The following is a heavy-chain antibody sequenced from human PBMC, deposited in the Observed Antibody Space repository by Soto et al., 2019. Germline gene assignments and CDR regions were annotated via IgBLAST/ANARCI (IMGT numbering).Heavy chain of an antibody. J-gene: IGHJ4*02. V-gene: IGHV1-18*01. CDR1: GCSFSSFG. CDR3: ARTCRSGGSCYLEY. CDR2: VSVPSGDT. D-gene: IGHD2-15*01. Sequence: ASVKVSWKASGCSFSSFGISWVRQAPGQGLEWVGWVSVPSGDTSSAQNFQGRVTVTTDTSTSTAYMEVGSLRSDDTAVYYCARTCRSGGSCYLEYWGEGTLVTVSS.